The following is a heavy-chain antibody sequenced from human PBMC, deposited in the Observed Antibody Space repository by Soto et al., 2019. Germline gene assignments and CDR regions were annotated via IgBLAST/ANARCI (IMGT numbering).Heavy chain of an antibody. V-gene: IGHV3-9*01. Sequence: PVGSLRLSCAASGFTFDDYAMHWVRQAPGKGLEWVSGISWNSGSIGYADSVKGRFTISRDNAKNSLYLQMNSLRAEDTALYYCAKAAEPDAPEFDYWGQGTLVTVSS. CDR2: ISWNSGSI. J-gene: IGHJ4*02. D-gene: IGHD6-13*01. CDR1: GFTFDDYA. CDR3: AKAAEPDAPEFDY.